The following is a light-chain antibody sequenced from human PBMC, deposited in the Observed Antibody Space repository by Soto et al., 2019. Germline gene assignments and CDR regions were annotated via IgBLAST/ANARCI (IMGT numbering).Light chain of an antibody. J-gene: IGLJ1*01. CDR3: NSYGSTSTRDV. Sequence: SALTQPASVSGSPGQSITISCTGTSSDVGGYNYVSWYQQHPGKAPKLMIYEVSNRPSGVSNRFSGSKSGNTASLTISGLQAEDEADYFCNSYGSTSTRDVFGTGTKLTVL. CDR2: EVS. CDR1: SSDVGGYNY. V-gene: IGLV2-14*01.